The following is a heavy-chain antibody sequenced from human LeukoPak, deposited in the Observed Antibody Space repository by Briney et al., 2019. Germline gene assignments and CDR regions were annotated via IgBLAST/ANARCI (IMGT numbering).Heavy chain of an antibody. J-gene: IGHJ4*02. Sequence: PSETLSLTCTVSGGSISSSSYYWGWIRQPPGKGLEWIGSIYYSGSTYYNPSLKSRVTISVDTSKNQFSLKLSSVTAADTAVYYCARVGIYYGSGGPFDYWGQGTLVTVSS. CDR1: GGSISSSSYY. CDR3: ARVGIYYGSGGPFDY. V-gene: IGHV4-39*07. D-gene: IGHD3-10*01. CDR2: IYYSGST.